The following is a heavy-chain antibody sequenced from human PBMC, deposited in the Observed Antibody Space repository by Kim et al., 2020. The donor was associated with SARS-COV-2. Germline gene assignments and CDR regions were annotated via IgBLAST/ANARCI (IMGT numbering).Heavy chain of an antibody. J-gene: IGHJ4*02. Sequence: GGSLRLSCAASGFTFSTSPMAWVRQAPGKGLEWVSRISWDGTRTYYADSVKGRVTMSSYKSKNTVYLHMNSLRVEDTAVYYCAKGVTNSGFDYWGQGAQVTVSS. CDR1: GFTFSTSP. CDR2: ISWDGTRT. V-gene: IGHV3-23*01. D-gene: IGHD4-17*01. CDR3: AKGVTNSGFDY.